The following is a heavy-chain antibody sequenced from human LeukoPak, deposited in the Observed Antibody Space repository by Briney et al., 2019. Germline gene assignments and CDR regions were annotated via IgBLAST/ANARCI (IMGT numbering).Heavy chain of an antibody. CDR3: AREANGVLRFLEWAWFDR. V-gene: IGHV3-7*01. CDR1: GFTFSSYW. J-gene: IGHJ5*02. Sequence: GRSLRLSCAASGFTFSSYWMSWVRQAPGKGLEWVANIKQDGSEKYYVDSVKGRFTISRDNAKNSLYLQMNSLRAEDTAVYYCAREANGVLRFLEWAWFDRWGQGTLVTVSS. CDR2: IKQDGSEK. D-gene: IGHD3-3*01.